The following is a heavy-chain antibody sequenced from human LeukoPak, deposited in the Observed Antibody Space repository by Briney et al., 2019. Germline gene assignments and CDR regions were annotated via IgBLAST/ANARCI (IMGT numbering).Heavy chain of an antibody. J-gene: IGHJ3*02. V-gene: IGHV3-48*02. CDR3: ARDPSAFDI. CDR2: ISSGSTTI. CDR1: GFTLSSYS. Sequence: GGSLRLSCAASGFTLSSYSMNLVRQAPGKGLEWVSYISSGSTTIYYADSVKGRFAISRDNAKNSLYLQMNSLRDEDTAVYYCARDPSAFDIWGQGTMVTVSS.